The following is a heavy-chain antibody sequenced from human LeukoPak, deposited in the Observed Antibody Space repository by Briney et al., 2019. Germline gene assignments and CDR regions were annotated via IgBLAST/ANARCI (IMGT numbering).Heavy chain of an antibody. Sequence: GGSLRLSCAASGFTFSSYATSWVRQAPGKGLEWVSAISGSGGSTYYADSVKGRFTISRDNSKNTLYLQMNSLRAEDTAVYYCAKLSTEYCSGGSCYIFDYWGQGTLVTVSS. CDR3: AKLSTEYCSGGSCYIFDY. D-gene: IGHD2-15*01. CDR1: GFTFSSYA. V-gene: IGHV3-23*01. CDR2: ISGSGGST. J-gene: IGHJ4*02.